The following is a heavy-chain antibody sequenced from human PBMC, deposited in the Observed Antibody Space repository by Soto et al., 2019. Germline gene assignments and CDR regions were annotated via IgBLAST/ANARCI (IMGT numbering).Heavy chain of an antibody. J-gene: IGHJ2*01. V-gene: IGHV4-34*01. CDR2: FSYSGSL. CDR1: GGSSRAYH. Sequence: LQQWGTGLLKPSETLSLNCSVYGGSSRAYHWSWIRQSPGEGLEWIGEFSYSGSLNYNTSLEGRVAVSLATSTNHFSLTMTSVTAADTAVYFCAGGPRYWSFALWGRGTLVTVS. D-gene: IGHD1-20*01. CDR3: AGGPRYWSFAL.